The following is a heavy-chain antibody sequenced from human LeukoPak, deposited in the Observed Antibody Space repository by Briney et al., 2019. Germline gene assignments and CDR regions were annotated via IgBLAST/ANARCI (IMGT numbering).Heavy chain of an antibody. Sequence: GGSLRLSCAASGFTFSSYGMHWVRQAPGKGLEWVAVIWYDGSNKYYADSVKGRFTISRDNFKNTLYLQMNSLRAEDTAVYYCARGAAEGSYYYYGMDVWGQGTTVTVSS. CDR2: IWYDGSNK. D-gene: IGHD6-25*01. CDR1: GFTFSSYG. CDR3: ARGAAEGSYYYYGMDV. V-gene: IGHV3-33*01. J-gene: IGHJ6*02.